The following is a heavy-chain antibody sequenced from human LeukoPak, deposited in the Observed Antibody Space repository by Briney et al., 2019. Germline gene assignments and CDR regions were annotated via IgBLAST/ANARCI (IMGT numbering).Heavy chain of an antibody. D-gene: IGHD2/OR15-2a*01. CDR1: GFTFSSYA. J-gene: IGHJ6*03. V-gene: IGHV3-23*01. Sequence: PGGSLRLSCAASGFTFSSYAMSWVRQAPGKGLEWVSSIRDRNGTTYYADSVKGRFTISRDNSKNTLYLQMNNLGAEDTAVYYCAKVSSRLPSAVYYYYYYMDVWGKGTTVTVPS. CDR3: AKVSSRLPSAVYYYYYYMDV. CDR2: IRDRNGTT.